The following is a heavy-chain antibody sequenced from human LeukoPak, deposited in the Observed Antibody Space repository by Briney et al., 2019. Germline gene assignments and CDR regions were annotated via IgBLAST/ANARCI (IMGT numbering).Heavy chain of an antibody. CDR1: GFTFSSHG. D-gene: IGHD2-15*01. J-gene: IGHJ4*02. Sequence: PGGSLRLSCAASGFTFSSHGMHWVRQAPGKGLEWVAVIWYDGSNKYYADSVKGRFTISRDNSKNTLYLQMNSLRAEETAVYYCVKDSVAATHLDHWGQGTLVTVSS. CDR2: IWYDGSNK. V-gene: IGHV3-33*06. CDR3: VKDSVAATHLDH.